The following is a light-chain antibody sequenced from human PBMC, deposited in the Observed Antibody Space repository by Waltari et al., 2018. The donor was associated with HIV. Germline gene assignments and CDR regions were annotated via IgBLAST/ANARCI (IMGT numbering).Light chain of an antibody. CDR3: QQYGSSRWT. CDR2: GAS. V-gene: IGKV3-20*01. CDR1: QSVSSSY. Sequence: EIVLTQSPGTLSLSPGERATLSCRASQSVSSSYLAWYQQIRGHAPRLLIYGASSRATGIPDRFTGSGSGTDFTLTISRLEPEDFAVYYCQQYGSSRWTFGQGTKVEIK. J-gene: IGKJ1*01.